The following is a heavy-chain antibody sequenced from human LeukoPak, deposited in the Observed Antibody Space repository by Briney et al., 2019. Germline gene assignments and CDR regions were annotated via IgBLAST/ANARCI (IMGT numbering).Heavy chain of an antibody. CDR3: ARINQLTTIYWFDP. V-gene: IGHV4-39*01. Sequence: PSETLSLTCTVSGGSISSSSYYWGWIRQPPGKGLEWIGSIYYSGSTYYNPSLKSRVTISVDTSKNQFSLKLSSVTAADTAVYYCARINQLTTIYWFDPWGQGTLVTVSS. CDR1: GGSISSSSYY. D-gene: IGHD3-9*01. J-gene: IGHJ5*02. CDR2: IYYSGST.